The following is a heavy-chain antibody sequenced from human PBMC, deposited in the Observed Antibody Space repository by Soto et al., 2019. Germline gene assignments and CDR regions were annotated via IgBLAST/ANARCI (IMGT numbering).Heavy chain of an antibody. V-gene: IGHV1-3*01. J-gene: IGHJ5*01. CDR3: ARHGSPRPPGNWFDS. CDR1: GYTFSTYA. D-gene: IGHD3-10*01. Sequence: QVELVQSGAEVKEPGASVKLSCKASGYTFSTYAMHWVRQAPGQSLEWMGWIIAGNKDTRSSQKFQGRVTFTSDTPPNIGYMELRSLRSADTAVYYCARHGSPRPPGNWFDSWSQGTLVTVSS. CDR2: IIAGNKDT.